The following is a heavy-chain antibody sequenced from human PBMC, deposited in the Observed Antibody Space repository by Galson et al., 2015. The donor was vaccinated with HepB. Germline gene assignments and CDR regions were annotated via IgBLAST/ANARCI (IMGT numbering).Heavy chain of an antibody. CDR3: ARRKAMAAIDY. Sequence: ETLSLTCTVSGGSISSSSYYWGWIRQPPGKGLEWIGSIYYSGSTYYNPSLKSRVTISVDTSKNQFSLKLSSVTAADTAVYYCARRKAMAAIDYWGQGTLVTVSS. J-gene: IGHJ4*02. CDR1: GGSISSSSYY. CDR2: IYYSGST. D-gene: IGHD5-18*01. V-gene: IGHV4-39*01.